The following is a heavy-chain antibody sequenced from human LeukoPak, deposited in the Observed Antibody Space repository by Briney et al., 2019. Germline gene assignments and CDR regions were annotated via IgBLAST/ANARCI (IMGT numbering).Heavy chain of an antibody. CDR1: GGSISSYY. CDR2: IYYSGST. J-gene: IGHJ5*02. CDR3: ARVPAPNWFDP. V-gene: IGHV4-59*01. Sequence: PSETLSLTCTVSGGSISSYYWSWIRQPPGKGLEWIGYIYYSGSTNYNPSLKSRVTISVDTSKNLFSLKLSSVTAADTAVYYCARVPAPNWFDPWGQGTLVTVSS.